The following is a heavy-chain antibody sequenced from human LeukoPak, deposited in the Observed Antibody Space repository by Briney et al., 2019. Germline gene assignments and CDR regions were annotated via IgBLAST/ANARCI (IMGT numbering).Heavy chain of an antibody. J-gene: IGHJ5*02. CDR1: GGSFSGYY. V-gene: IGHV4-34*01. CDR2: INHSGST. D-gene: IGHD6-13*01. CDR3: ARSSSKAPIDP. Sequence: SETLSLTCAVYGGSFSGYYWSWIRQPPGKGLEWIREINHSGSTNYNPSLKSRVTISVDTSKNQFSLKLSSVTAADTAVYYCARSSSKAPIDPWGQGTLVTVSS.